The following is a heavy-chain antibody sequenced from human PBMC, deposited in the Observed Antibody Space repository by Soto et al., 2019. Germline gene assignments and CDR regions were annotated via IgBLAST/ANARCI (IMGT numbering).Heavy chain of an antibody. CDR3: ARGDRGGSGSPASYYYSGVDV. V-gene: IGHV3-23*01. Sequence: DVQLLESGGHLVQPGGSLRLSCAASGFTFSSYAMSWVRQAPGKGLEWVSSVSAGGDMTYYSDSVKGRFTISRDNSNNALFLQMNSLRIKDTALYYCARGDRGGSGSPASYYYSGVDVWGQGATVTVS. J-gene: IGHJ6*02. D-gene: IGHD3-10*01. CDR1: GFTFSSYA. CDR2: VSAGGDMT.